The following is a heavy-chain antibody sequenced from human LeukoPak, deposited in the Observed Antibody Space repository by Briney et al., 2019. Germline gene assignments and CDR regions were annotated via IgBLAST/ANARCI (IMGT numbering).Heavy chain of an antibody. CDR3: AREGSYDYVWGSYRYRGYYFDY. V-gene: IGHV4-59*11. Sequence: PSETLSLTCTVSGGSISSHYWSWIRQPPGKGLEWIGYIYYSGSTNYNPSLKSRVIISVDTSKNQFSLKLSSVTAADTAVYYCAREGSYDYVWGSYRYRGYYFDYWGQGTLVTVSS. J-gene: IGHJ4*02. CDR2: IYYSGST. D-gene: IGHD3-16*02. CDR1: GGSISSHY.